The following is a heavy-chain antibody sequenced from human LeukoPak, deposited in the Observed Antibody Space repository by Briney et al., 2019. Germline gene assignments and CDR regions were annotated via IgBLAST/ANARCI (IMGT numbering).Heavy chain of an antibody. J-gene: IGHJ4*02. D-gene: IGHD2-15*01. Sequence: GGSLRLSCTGCGFSFGDYAMSWARQAPGKGLEWVGFIKSKAYGGTIEYAASVKDRFTISRDDAKSIAYLQMNGLKIEDTAIYYCARGIVGSCSGVSCYYFDYWGQGTLVTVSS. CDR2: IKSKAYGGTI. CDR3: ARGIVGSCSGVSCYYFDY. V-gene: IGHV3-49*04. CDR1: GFSFGDYA.